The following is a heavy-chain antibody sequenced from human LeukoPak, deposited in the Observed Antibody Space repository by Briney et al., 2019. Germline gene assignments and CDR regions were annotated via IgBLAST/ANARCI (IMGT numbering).Heavy chain of an antibody. CDR2: INGYGSST. Sequence: GGSLRLSCAASGFTFSSYWMHWVRQAPGKGLVWVSRINGYGSSTDFADSVKGRFTISRDNAKNTLYLQMNSLRAEDTAVYYCARDAPGNTALDYWGQGTLVTVSS. J-gene: IGHJ4*02. CDR3: ARDAPGNTALDY. V-gene: IGHV3-74*01. D-gene: IGHD5-18*01. CDR1: GFTFSSYW.